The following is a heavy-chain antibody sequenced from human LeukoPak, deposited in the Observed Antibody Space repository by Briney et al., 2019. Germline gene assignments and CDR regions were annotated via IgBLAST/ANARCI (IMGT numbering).Heavy chain of an antibody. CDR1: GGTFSSYA. CDR3: ANGNRCTSPNCLGYYYFYMDV. CDR2: IIPIFGTA. V-gene: IGHV1-69*05. D-gene: IGHD2-8*01. J-gene: IGHJ6*03. Sequence: ASVKVSCKASGGTFSSYAISWVRQAPGQGLEWMGRIIPIFGTANYAQKFQGRVTITTDESTSTAYMELSSLGSEDTAVYYCANGNRCTSPNCLGYYYFYMDVWGKGTTVTVSS.